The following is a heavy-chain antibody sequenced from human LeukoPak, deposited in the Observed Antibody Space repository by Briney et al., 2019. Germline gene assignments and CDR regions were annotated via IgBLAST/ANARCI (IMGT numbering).Heavy chain of an antibody. CDR2: ISSNGGST. CDR1: GFTFSSYA. CDR3: ARDATRGYSYGQGYWYFDL. V-gene: IGHV3-64*01. J-gene: IGHJ2*01. Sequence: GGSLRLSCAASGFTFSSYAMHWVRQAPGKGLEYVSAISSNGGSTYYANSVKGRFTISRDNSKNTLYLQMGSLRAEDMAVYYCARDATRGYSYGQGYWYFDLWGRGTLVTVSS. D-gene: IGHD5-18*01.